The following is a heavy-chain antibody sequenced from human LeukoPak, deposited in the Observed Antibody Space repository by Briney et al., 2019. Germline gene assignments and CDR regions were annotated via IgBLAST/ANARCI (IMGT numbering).Heavy chain of an antibody. V-gene: IGHV3-23*01. Sequence: PGGSLRLSCAASGFTFSSYAMSWVRQAPGKGLEWVSAISGSGGSTYYADSGKGRFTISRDNSKNTLYLQMNSLRAEDTAVYYCAKEARRGVLLWFGEGTGNWFDLWGQGTLVTVSS. CDR2: ISGSGGST. D-gene: IGHD3-10*01. CDR1: GFTFSSYA. CDR3: AKEARRGVLLWFGEGTGNWFDL. J-gene: IGHJ5*02.